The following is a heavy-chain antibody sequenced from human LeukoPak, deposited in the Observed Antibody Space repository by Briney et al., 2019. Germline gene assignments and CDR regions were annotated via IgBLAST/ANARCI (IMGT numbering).Heavy chain of an antibody. CDR2: IIPIFDTA. V-gene: IGHV1-69*05. D-gene: IGHD3-16*01. Sequence: SVKVSCKASGGTFSSYAISWARQAPGQGLEWMGGIIPIFDTANYAQKFQGRVTITTDESTSTAYMELSSLRSEDTAVYYCASGGGSALGLGYWGQGTLVTVSS. J-gene: IGHJ4*02. CDR1: GGTFSSYA. CDR3: ASGGGSALGLGY.